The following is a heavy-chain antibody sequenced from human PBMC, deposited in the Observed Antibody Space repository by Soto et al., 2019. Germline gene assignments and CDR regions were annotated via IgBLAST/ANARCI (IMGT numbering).Heavy chain of an antibody. D-gene: IGHD3-22*01. V-gene: IGHV1-46*01. Sequence: QVQLVQSGAEVKKPGASVKVSCKASGYIFTSYYMHWVRQAPGQGLEWMGIINPSGGSTSYAQKFQGRVTMTRDTSTSTVYMELSSLRSEDTAVYYCARVRNYYDSSGWDAFDIWGQGTMVTVSS. J-gene: IGHJ3*02. CDR1: GYIFTSYY. CDR3: ARVRNYYDSSGWDAFDI. CDR2: INPSGGST.